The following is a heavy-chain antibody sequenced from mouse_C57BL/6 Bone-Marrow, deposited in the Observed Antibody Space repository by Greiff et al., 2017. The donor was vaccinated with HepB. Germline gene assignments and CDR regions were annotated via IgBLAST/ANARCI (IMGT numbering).Heavy chain of an antibody. D-gene: IGHD1-3*01. Sequence: VQLQQSGAELVRPGASVKLSCTASGFNIQDDYMHWVKQRPEQGLEWIGWIDPENGDTEYASKFQGKATITADTSSNTAYLQLSSLTSEDTAVYYCTTLFFSSPYYFDYWGQGTTLTVSS. CDR1: GFNIQDDY. J-gene: IGHJ2*01. V-gene: IGHV14-4*01. CDR2: IDPENGDT. CDR3: TTLFFSSPYYFDY.